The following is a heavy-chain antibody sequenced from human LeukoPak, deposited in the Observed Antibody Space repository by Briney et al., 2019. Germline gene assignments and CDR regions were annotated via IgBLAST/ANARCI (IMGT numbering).Heavy chain of an antibody. D-gene: IGHD1-26*01. Sequence: GGSLRLSCAASGFTFSSYSMNWVRQAPGKGLEWASSISSSSYIYYADSVKGRFTISRDNAKNSLYLQMNSLRAEDTALYYCARTSTTVGTSINYWGQGTLVTVSS. CDR3: ARTSTTVGTSINY. J-gene: IGHJ4*02. CDR1: GFTFSSYS. V-gene: IGHV3-21*01. CDR2: ISSSSYI.